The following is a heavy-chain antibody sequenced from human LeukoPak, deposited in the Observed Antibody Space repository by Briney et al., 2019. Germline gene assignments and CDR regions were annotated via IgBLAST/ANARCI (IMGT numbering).Heavy chain of an antibody. CDR3: ARMPVPIHDAFDI. D-gene: IGHD2-2*01. V-gene: IGHV4-4*07. CDR1: GDSISSAY. J-gene: IGHJ3*02. Sequence: SETLSLTCTVSGDSISSAYWGWIRQSAGKGLEYIGRLYVNGSPNSNPSLKSRVTMSLDTSKNQFSLKMTSVTAADSAIYFCARMPVPIHDAFDIWGQGTAVMASS. CDR2: LYVNGSP.